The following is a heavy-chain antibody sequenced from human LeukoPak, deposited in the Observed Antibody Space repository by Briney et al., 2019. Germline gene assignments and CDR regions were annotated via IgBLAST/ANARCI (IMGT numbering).Heavy chain of an antibody. CDR1: GGSFSGYY. Sequence: SETLSLTCAVYGGSFSGYYWSWIRQPPGKGLEWIGEINHSGSTNYNPSLKSRVTISVDTSKNQFSLKLSSVTAADTAVYYCARGPRVGRADYWGQGTLVTVSS. J-gene: IGHJ4*02. CDR3: ARGPRVGRADY. V-gene: IGHV4-34*01. CDR2: INHSGST. D-gene: IGHD1-26*01.